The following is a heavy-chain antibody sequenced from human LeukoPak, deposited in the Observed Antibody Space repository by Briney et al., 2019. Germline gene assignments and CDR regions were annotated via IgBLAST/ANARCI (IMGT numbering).Heavy chain of an antibody. CDR3: ARSKEMATTRDAFDI. Sequence: ASVKVSCKASGYTFTSYYMHWVRQAPGQGLEWMGIINPSGGCTSYAQKFQGRVTMTRDTSTSTVYMELSSLRSEDTAVYYCARSKEMATTRDAFDIWGQGTMVTVSS. J-gene: IGHJ3*02. CDR1: GYTFTSYY. V-gene: IGHV1-46*01. CDR2: INPSGGCT. D-gene: IGHD5-24*01.